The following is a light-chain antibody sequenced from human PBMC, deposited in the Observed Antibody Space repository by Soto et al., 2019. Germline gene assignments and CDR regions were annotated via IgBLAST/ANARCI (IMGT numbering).Light chain of an antibody. CDR3: QQRSNWPIT. CDR2: DAS. V-gene: IGKV3-11*01. CDR1: RSVSSY. Sequence: IVVRQSPASLSMSPGESATLSCRATRSVSSYLAWYQQKPGQAPRLLIYDASSRPTDIPARFSGSGSGTDFTLTISSLEPEDFALYYCQQRSNWPITFGQGTRLEIK. J-gene: IGKJ5*01.